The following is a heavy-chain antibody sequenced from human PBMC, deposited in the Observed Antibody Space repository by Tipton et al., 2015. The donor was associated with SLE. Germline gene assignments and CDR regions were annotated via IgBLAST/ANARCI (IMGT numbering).Heavy chain of an antibody. CDR2: IYYSGST. V-gene: IGHV4-30-4*01. Sequence: TLSLTCTVSGVSISSGGYYWRWIRQHPGKGLEWIGYIYYSGSTYYNPSLTSRVTISVDTSKNQFSLRLTSVTAADTAVYYCATNWNWGQGTMVTVSS. J-gene: IGHJ3*01. CDR1: GVSISSGGYY. CDR3: ATNWN. D-gene: IGHD1-1*01.